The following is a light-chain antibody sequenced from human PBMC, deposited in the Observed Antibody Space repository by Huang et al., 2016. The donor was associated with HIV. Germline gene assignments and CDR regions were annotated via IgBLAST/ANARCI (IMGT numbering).Light chain of an antibody. Sequence: VVLTQSPLYLSVTLGQPASISFRSSQSLIHSNGNTYLNWFQQMPGQAPRRLISQVSRRDSGVPDRVSVSGSGTYFTLKISRVEAEDVGVYYCMQGTHLFTFGGGTRVDIK. CDR3: MQGTHLFT. J-gene: IGKJ4*01. V-gene: IGKV2-30*02. CDR2: QVS. CDR1: QSLIHSNGNTY.